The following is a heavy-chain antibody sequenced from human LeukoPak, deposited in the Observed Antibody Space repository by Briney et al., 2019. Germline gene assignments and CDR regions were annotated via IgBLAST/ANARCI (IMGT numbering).Heavy chain of an antibody. CDR3: ARGLVVVPAAIRY. CDR1: GFTFSSYA. V-gene: IGHV3-30*04. J-gene: IGHJ4*02. Sequence: QPGRSLRLSCAASGFTFSSYAMHWVRQAPGKGLEWVAVISYDGSNKYYADSVKGRFTISRDNSKNTLYLQMNSLRAEDTAVYYCARGLVVVPAAIRYWGQGTLVTVSS. CDR2: ISYDGSNK. D-gene: IGHD2-2*02.